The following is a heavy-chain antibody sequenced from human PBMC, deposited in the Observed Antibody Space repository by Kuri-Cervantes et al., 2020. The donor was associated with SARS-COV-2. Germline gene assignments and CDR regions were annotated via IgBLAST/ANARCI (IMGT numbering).Heavy chain of an antibody. V-gene: IGHV4-4*07. CDR1: GGSISSYY. Sequence: GSLRLSCTVSGGSISSYYWSWIRQPAGKGLEWIGRIYTSGSTNYNPSLKSRVTMSVDTSKNQFSLKLSSVTAADPAVYYCARGGGGQLDFDYWSQGTLVTVSS. D-gene: IGHD6-13*01. CDR3: ARGGGGQLDFDY. CDR2: IYTSGST. J-gene: IGHJ4*02.